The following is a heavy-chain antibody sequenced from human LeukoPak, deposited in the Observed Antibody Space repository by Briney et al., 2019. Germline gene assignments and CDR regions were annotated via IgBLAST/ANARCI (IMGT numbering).Heavy chain of an antibody. D-gene: IGHD6-13*01. J-gene: IGHJ3*02. CDR2: IIPIFGTA. CDR1: GGTFSSYA. Sequence: ASVKVSCKASGGTFSSYAISWVRQAPGQGLEWMGGIIPIFGTANYAQKFQGRVTITADESTSIAYMELSSLRSEDTAVYYCARGGRGTADAFDIWGQGTMVTVSS. CDR3: ARGGRGTADAFDI. V-gene: IGHV1-69*13.